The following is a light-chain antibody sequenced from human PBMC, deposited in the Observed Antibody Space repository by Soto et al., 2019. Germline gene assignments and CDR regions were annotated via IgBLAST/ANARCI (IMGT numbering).Light chain of an antibody. J-gene: IGKJ3*01. CDR1: HDINKY. Sequence: DIPMTQSPSSLSASVGDRVTITCQASHDINKYLNWFQQKPGKAPKLLICDASDLQTGVPSRFSGSGSGTDFTFTISSLQPEDVATYYCQQYDNLPLTFGPGTKVDIK. V-gene: IGKV1-33*01. CDR2: DAS. CDR3: QQYDNLPLT.